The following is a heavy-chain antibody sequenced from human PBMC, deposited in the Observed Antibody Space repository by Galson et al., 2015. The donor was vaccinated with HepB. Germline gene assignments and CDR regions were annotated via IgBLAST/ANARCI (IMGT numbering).Heavy chain of an antibody. J-gene: IGHJ3*02. Sequence: SLRLSCAASGFAFSSYAMHWVRQAPGKGLEYVSAISSNGGSTYYADSVKGRFTISRDNSKNTLYLQMSSLRAEDTAVYYCVKVRSRGWYRDAFDIRGQGTMVTVSS. CDR2: ISSNGGST. CDR3: VKVRSRGWYRDAFDI. CDR1: GFAFSSYA. D-gene: IGHD6-19*01. V-gene: IGHV3-64D*06.